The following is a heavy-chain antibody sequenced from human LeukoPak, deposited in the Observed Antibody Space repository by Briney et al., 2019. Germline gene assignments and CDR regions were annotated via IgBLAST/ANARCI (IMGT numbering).Heavy chain of an antibody. CDR1: GDSVSSNSAA. CDR3: ARERGGASIAARRNYYYMDV. Sequence: SQTLSLACAISGDSVSSNSAAWNWIRQSPSRGLEWLGRTYYRSKWYNDYAVSVKSRITINPDTSKNQFSLQLNSVTPEDTAVYYCARERGGASIAARRNYYYMDVWGKGTTVTVSS. V-gene: IGHV6-1*01. D-gene: IGHD6-6*01. J-gene: IGHJ6*03. CDR2: TYYRSKWYN.